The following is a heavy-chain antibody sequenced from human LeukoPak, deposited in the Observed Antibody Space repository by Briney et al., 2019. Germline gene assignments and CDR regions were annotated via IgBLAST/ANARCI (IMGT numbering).Heavy chain of an antibody. D-gene: IGHD3-22*01. V-gene: IGHV3-48*03. Sequence: GGSLRLSCAASGFTFSSYEMNWVRQAPGKGLEWVSYISSSGSTIYYADSVKGRFTISRDNAKNSLYLQMNSLRAEDTAVYYCARGVVYYDSSAEDDAFDIWGQGTMVTVSS. CDR1: GFTFSSYE. CDR2: ISSSGSTI. CDR3: ARGVVYYDSSAEDDAFDI. J-gene: IGHJ3*02.